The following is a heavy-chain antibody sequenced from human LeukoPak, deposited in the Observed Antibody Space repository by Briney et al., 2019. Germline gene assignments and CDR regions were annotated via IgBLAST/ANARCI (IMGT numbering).Heavy chain of an antibody. V-gene: IGHV4-59*08. CDR1: GGSISNYY. D-gene: IGHD1-26*01. Sequence: SETLSLTCTVSGGSISNYYWSWIRQPPGKGLEWIGYIYYSGSTNYNPSLKSRVTISVDTSKNQFSLKLSSVTAADTAVYYCARRRGSYFPFDYWGQGTLVTDSS. J-gene: IGHJ4*02. CDR2: IYYSGST. CDR3: ARRRGSYFPFDY.